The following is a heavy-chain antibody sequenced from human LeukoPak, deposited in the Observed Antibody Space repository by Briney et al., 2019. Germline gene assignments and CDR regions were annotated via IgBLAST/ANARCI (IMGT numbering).Heavy chain of an antibody. Sequence: SETLSLTCTVSGGSISSSSYYWGWIRQPPGKGLEWIGSIYYSGSTYYNPSLKSRVTISVDTSKNQFSLKLSSVTAADTAVYYCASSPSYGDYGRYYFDYWGQGTLVTVSS. J-gene: IGHJ4*02. CDR2: IYYSGST. V-gene: IGHV4-39*07. CDR3: ASSPSYGDYGRYYFDY. D-gene: IGHD4-17*01. CDR1: GGSISSSSYY.